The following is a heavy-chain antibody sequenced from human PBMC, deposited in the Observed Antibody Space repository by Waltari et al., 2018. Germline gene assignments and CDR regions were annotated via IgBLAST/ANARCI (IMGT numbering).Heavy chain of an antibody. D-gene: IGHD3-3*01. J-gene: IGHJ2*01. V-gene: IGHV3-74*01. Sequence: EVQLVESGGGIVQPGWSLRLSCAASGFTFSSYWMHWVRQAPGKGLVWVSRANSDGSSTSYADSVKGRFTISRDNAKSTVYLQMNSLRAEDTAVYYCARINRVRNWYFDLWGRGTLVTVSS. CDR1: GFTFSSYW. CDR3: ARINRVRNWYFDL. CDR2: ANSDGSST.